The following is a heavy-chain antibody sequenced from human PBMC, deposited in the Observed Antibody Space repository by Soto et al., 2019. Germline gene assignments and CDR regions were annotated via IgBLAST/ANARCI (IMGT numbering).Heavy chain of an antibody. CDR1: GGSISSSSHY. Sequence: SETLTLTCTVSGGSISSSSHYWGWIRQPPGKGLEWIGSIYYSGSTYYNPSLKSRVTISVDTSKNQFSLKLSSVTAADTAVCYCARRNYDFWSGYYSAYFDYWGQGTLVTVSS. CDR3: ARRNYDFWSGYYSAYFDY. V-gene: IGHV4-39*01. J-gene: IGHJ4*02. D-gene: IGHD3-3*01. CDR2: IYYSGST.